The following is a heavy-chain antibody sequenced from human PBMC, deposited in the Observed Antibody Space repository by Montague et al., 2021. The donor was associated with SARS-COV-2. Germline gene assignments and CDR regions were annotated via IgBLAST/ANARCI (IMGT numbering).Heavy chain of an antibody. J-gene: IGHJ4*02. CDR1: GGSFSGYY. CDR3: ARGTQRVFTYDDDSSGYASDY. Sequence: SETLSLTCAVYGGSFSGYYWSWIRQPPGKGLEWIGEINHSGSTKYNPSLKSRVTISVDTSKNQFSLKLSSVTVADTAVYYCARGTQRVFTYDDDSSGYASDYWGQGTLVTVSS. CDR2: INHSGST. V-gene: IGHV4-34*01. D-gene: IGHD3-22*01.